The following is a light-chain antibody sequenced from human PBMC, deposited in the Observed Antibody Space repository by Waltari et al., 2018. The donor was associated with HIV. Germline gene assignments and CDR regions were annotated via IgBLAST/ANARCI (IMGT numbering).Light chain of an antibody. CDR2: EVT. CDR3: SSFAGTHKL. Sequence: QSALTHSPPASGSPGQSVNISCSGANSDISDYNYVSWYQQHSDRPPKLIIFEVTKRPSGVPDRFSGSKSGNTASLFVSGLQPEDEATYFCSSFAGTHKLFGGGTKLTVL. CDR1: NSDISDYNY. V-gene: IGLV2-8*01. J-gene: IGLJ2*01.